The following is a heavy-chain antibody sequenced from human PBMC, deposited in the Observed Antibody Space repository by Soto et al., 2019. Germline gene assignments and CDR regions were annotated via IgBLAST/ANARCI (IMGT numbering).Heavy chain of an antibody. Sequence: EVQLVESGGGVVRPGGSLRLSCAASGSTFDDYGMSWVRQAPGKGLEWVSGINWNGGSTGYADSVKGRFTISRDNAKNALYLQMNSLRAEDTALYYCARTVGRGVAAPWDYWGQGTLVTVSS. D-gene: IGHD6-19*01. CDR2: INWNGGST. V-gene: IGHV3-20*04. CDR3: ARTVGRGVAAPWDY. CDR1: GSTFDDYG. J-gene: IGHJ4*02.